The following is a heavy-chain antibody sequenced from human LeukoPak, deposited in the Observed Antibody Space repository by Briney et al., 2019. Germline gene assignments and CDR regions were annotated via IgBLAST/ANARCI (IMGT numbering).Heavy chain of an antibody. CDR2: IYHSGST. CDR3: ARGRYYGSGATIDY. CDR1: GYSISSGYY. V-gene: IGHV4-38-2*02. Sequence: PSETLSLTCTVSGYSISSGYYWGWIRQPPGKGLEWIGSIYHSGSTYYNPSLKSRVTISVDTSKNQFSLKLSSVTAAGTAVYYCARGRYYGSGATIDYWGQGTLVTVSS. D-gene: IGHD3-10*01. J-gene: IGHJ4*02.